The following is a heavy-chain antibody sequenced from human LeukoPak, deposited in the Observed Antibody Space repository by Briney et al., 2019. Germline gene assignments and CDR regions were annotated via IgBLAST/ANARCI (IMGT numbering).Heavy chain of an antibody. CDR3: ASSSLAIAAAGN. CDR2: IIPIFGTA. V-gene: IGHV1-69*06. J-gene: IGHJ4*02. Sequence: SVKVSCKASEYTFTDYYIHWVRQAPGQGLEWMGGIIPIFGTANYAQKFQGRVTITADKSTSTAYMELSSLRSEDTAVYYCASSSLAIAAAGNWGQGTLVTVSS. D-gene: IGHD6-13*01. CDR1: EYTFTDYY.